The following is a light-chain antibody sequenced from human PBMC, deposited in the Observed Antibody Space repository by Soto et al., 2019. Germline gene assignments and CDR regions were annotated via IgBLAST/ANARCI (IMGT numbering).Light chain of an antibody. V-gene: IGKV1-39*01. J-gene: IGKJ1*01. CDR3: QQSYSTTWT. Sequence: DIQMTQSPSSLSESAGDRVTITCRASQGISTYLNWYQRKPGKAPKLLIYAASSLQSGVPSRFSGSGSETDFTLTISSLQPEDFETYSCQQSYSTTWTFGQGTKVDIK. CDR1: QGISTY. CDR2: AAS.